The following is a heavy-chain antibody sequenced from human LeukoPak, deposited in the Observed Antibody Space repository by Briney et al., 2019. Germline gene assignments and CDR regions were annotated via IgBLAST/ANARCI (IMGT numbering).Heavy chain of an antibody. CDR2: ISSSGSTI. CDR1: GFTFSSYE. CDR3: AKCSRVDWLPIDY. Sequence: GGSLRLSCAASGFTFSSYEMNWVRQAPGKGLEWVSYISSSGSTIYYADSVKGRFTISRDNSKNTLYLQMNSLRADDTAVYYCAKCSRVDWLPIDYWGRGTLVTVSS. V-gene: IGHV3-48*03. J-gene: IGHJ4*02. D-gene: IGHD3-9*01.